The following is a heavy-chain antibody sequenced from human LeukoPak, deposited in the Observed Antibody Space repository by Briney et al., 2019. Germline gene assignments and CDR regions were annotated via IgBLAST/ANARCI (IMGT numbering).Heavy chain of an antibody. V-gene: IGHV4-4*07. CDR1: GDSISRKY. Sequence: SETLSLTCTVSGDSISRKYWSWIRRPAGKGLEWLGRIYSSGTTDYSPSLMSRVTMSLDTSKNHISLRLRSVTAADTAVYYCARLDILVPRAVEWFDPWGQGTVVTVSS. J-gene: IGHJ5*01. CDR2: IYSSGTT. D-gene: IGHD2-2*01. CDR3: ARLDILVPRAVEWFDP.